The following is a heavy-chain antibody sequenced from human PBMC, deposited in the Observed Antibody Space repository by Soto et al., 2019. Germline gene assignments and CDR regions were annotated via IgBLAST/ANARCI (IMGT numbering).Heavy chain of an antibody. CDR1: GDRFRSYS. J-gene: IGHJ6*02. D-gene: IGHD3-22*01. Sequence: HVQLVQSGSEMKKPGSSVRVSCKASGDRFRSYSLSWVRQAPGQGLEWIGGFIPIFGTPKYAQKFQGRLTISADESTSTVSMALSSLRSEDTAVYYCAWARGVVDNYYYYGMDVWGQGTTVTVSS. V-gene: IGHV1-69*01. CDR2: FIPIFGTP. CDR3: AWARGVVDNYYYYGMDV.